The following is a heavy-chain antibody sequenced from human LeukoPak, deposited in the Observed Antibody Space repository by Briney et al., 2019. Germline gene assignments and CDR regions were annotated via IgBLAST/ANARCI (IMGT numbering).Heavy chain of an antibody. CDR2: INHSGST. J-gene: IGHJ5*02. Sequence: SETLSLTCAVYGGSFSGYYWSWIRQPPGKGLEWIGEINHSGSTNYNPSLKSRVTISVDTSKNQFSLKLSSVTAADTAVYYCASRIVVVPAATHGFWFDPWGQGTLVTVSS. D-gene: IGHD2-2*01. CDR1: GGSFSGYY. V-gene: IGHV4-34*01. CDR3: ASRIVVVPAATHGFWFDP.